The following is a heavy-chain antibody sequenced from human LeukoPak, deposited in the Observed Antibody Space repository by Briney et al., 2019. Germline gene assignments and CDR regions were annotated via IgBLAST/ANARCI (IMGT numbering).Heavy chain of an antibody. CDR3: ARGSYSTPHDF. D-gene: IGHD3-10*01. CDR2: ISASGGST. CDR1: GFTFSSYA. V-gene: IGHV3-23*01. J-gene: IGHJ4*02. Sequence: PGGSLRLSCAASGFTFSSYAMSWVRQAPGKGLEWVSGISASGGSTYYADSVKGRFTISRDNSKNTLYLQMNSLRAEDTAMYYCARGSYSTPHDFWGQGTLVTVSS.